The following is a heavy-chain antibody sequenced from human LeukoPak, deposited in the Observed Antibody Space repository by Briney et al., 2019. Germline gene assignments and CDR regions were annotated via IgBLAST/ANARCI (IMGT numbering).Heavy chain of an antibody. CDR2: IRYDGGNK. CDR1: GFTFSSYG. Sequence: GGSLRLSCAASGFTFSSYGMHWVRQAPGKGQEWVAFIRYDGGNKYYADSVKGRFTISRDNSKNTLYLQMHSLRAGDTAVYYCAKASRYCSGNSCYSHYFDYWGQGTLVTVSS. V-gene: IGHV3-30*02. CDR3: AKASRYCSGNSCYSHYFDY. D-gene: IGHD2-15*01. J-gene: IGHJ4*02.